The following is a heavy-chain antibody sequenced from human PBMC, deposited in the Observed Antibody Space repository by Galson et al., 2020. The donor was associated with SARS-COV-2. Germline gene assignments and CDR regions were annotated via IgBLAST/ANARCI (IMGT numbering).Heavy chain of an antibody. Sequence: ASVKVSCKASGYTFTDYFMHWVRQAPGQGLEWMGWINPNSGGTHYVQKFQGRVTMTRDTSITTVYMELSRLRSDDTALYYCARDLRLYYASGSSDYWGQGTLVTVSS. CDR1: GYTFTDYF. D-gene: IGHD3-10*01. CDR2: INPNSGGT. J-gene: IGHJ4*02. CDR3: ARDLRLYYASGSSDY. V-gene: IGHV1-2*02.